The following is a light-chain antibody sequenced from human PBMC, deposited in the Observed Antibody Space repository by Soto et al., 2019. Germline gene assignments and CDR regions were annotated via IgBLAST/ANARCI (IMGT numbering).Light chain of an antibody. Sequence: DIVMTQSPATLSVSPGERATLSCRASQSVSSNFAWYQQKPGQAPRLLIYGASTRATGIPARFSGSGSGTEFTLTISSLQSEDFAVYYCQQYNNWPKRTFGQGTKVDIK. V-gene: IGKV3-15*01. J-gene: IGKJ1*01. CDR2: GAS. CDR3: QQYNNWPKRT. CDR1: QSVSSN.